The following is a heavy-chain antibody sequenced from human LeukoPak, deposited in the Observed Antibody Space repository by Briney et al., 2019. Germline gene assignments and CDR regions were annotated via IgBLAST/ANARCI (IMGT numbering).Heavy chain of an antibody. D-gene: IGHD3-10*01. V-gene: IGHV1-2*02. Sequence: ASVKVSGKASGYTFTGYYMHWVRQAPGQGLEWMGWINPNSGGTNYAQKFQGRVTMTRDTSISTAYMELSRLRSDDTAVYYCARENGSGSYYRPAWWFDPWGQGTLVTVSS. CDR2: INPNSGGT. CDR3: ARENGSGSYYRPAWWFDP. J-gene: IGHJ5*02. CDR1: GYTFTGYY.